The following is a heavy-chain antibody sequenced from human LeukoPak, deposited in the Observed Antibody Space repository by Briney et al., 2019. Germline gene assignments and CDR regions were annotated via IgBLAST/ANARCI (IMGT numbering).Heavy chain of an antibody. V-gene: IGHV4-38-2*02. CDR2: IHNTGNT. Sequence: PSETLCLTCTVSGSSITTYTHWVWIRQSQGKGLEWITIIHNTGNTYYTPSLKSRVTISVDTSKNQFSLKLSSVTAADTAVYYCARRGYDYVWGSYRYRIGYFDYWGQGTLVTVSS. CDR3: ARRGYDYVWGSYRYRIGYFDY. D-gene: IGHD3-16*02. CDR1: GSSITTYTH. J-gene: IGHJ4*02.